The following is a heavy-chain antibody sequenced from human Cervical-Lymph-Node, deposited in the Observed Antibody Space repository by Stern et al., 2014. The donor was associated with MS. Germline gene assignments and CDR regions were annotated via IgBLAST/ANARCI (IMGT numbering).Heavy chain of an antibody. V-gene: IGHV1-3*01. J-gene: IGHJ4*02. Sequence: QVQLVQSGAEVKKPGASVKLSCKPSGYIFSSYVIHWMRQAPGQSLEWMGWINPGDGNTKFSEKFQVRVSLTRDTSARTAYMELSSLRSEDTAEYYCARILHPGVAVAGRVFDYWGQGTLVTVSS. D-gene: IGHD6-19*01. CDR1: GYIFSSYV. CDR3: ARILHPGVAVAGRVFDY. CDR2: INPGDGNT.